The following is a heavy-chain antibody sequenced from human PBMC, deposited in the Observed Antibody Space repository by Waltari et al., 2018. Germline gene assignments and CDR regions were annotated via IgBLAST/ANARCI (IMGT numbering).Heavy chain of an antibody. CDR3: ARQTAAVDPFDY. J-gene: IGHJ4*02. CDR1: GLTFTKNW. D-gene: IGHD2-15*01. Sequence: EVQLVQSGAEVKKPGESLKLSGKVSGLTFTKNWIAWVRQMPGKGLEWGGMSYPGDSDIRYSPSLQGQVTISVDESINTAFLQWTSLKASDTAIYFCARQTAAVDPFDYWGQGTLVTVSS. CDR2: SYPGDSDI. V-gene: IGHV5-51*01.